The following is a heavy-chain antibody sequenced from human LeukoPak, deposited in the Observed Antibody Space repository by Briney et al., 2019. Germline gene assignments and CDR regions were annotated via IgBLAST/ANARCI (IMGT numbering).Heavy chain of an antibody. CDR2: TYDSGDT. CDR3: ARLARPSSGWSIFDY. V-gene: IGHV4-59*08. Sequence: SETLSLTCTVSGGSITSYYWSWSRQPRGKGLEWIGFTYDSGDTTSNPSLQSRMTISVDTSKKYFSLKLSYVTAADTAVYYCARLARPSSGWSIFDYWGQGTLVTVSS. J-gene: IGHJ4*02. D-gene: IGHD6-19*01. CDR1: GGSITSYY.